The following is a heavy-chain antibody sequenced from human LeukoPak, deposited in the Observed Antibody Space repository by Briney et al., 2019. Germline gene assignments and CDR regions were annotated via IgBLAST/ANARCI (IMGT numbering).Heavy chain of an antibody. Sequence: SETLSHTCTDPGGSISSYFWSWIRQPAGEGLEWIGRIYASGSTNYNPSLKSRVTMSVDTSKNQFSLKLTSVTAADTAVYYCAREYSSSSGKNAFDIWGQGTMVTVSS. CDR2: IYASGST. V-gene: IGHV4-4*07. CDR3: AREYSSSSGKNAFDI. D-gene: IGHD6-6*01. CDR1: GGSISSYF. J-gene: IGHJ3*02.